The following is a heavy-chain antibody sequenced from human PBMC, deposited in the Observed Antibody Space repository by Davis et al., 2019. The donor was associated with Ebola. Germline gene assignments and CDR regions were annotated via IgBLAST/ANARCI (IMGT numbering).Heavy chain of an antibody. J-gene: IGHJ4*02. D-gene: IGHD3-16*01. CDR2: IYHGGRT. CDR1: DGSISSHY. CDR3: VRFGLGAY. Sequence: PGGSLRLSCTFSDGSISSHYWNWIRQPPGKGLEWVGIIYHGGRTHYNPSLKSRVSISADMSKNQFSLELRSVTAADTAVYYCVRFGLGAYWGQGTLVTVSS. V-gene: IGHV4-59*11.